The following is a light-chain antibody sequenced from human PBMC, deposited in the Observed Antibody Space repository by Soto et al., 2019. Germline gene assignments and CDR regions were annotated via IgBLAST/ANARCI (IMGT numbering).Light chain of an antibody. Sequence: QSALTQPRSVSGSPGQSVTISCTGNSSDVGVYNYFSWFQQHPGKAPKLMIYDVTKRPSGVPDRFSGSKSGNTASLTISGLQAEDEADYSCCSYAGSYTWVFGGGTKLTVL. V-gene: IGLV2-11*01. CDR3: CSYAGSYTWV. CDR1: SSDVGVYNY. J-gene: IGLJ3*02. CDR2: DVT.